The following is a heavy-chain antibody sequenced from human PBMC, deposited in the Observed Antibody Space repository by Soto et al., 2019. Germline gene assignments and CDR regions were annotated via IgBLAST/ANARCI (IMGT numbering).Heavy chain of an antibody. CDR1: GYAFSGFY. Sequence: QVQLVQSGAEVKKPGASVKVSCKASGYAFSGFYMHWVRQAPGQGLEWMGVINPSGDSTTYAQKFQDRLTMTKDTSTSTLYMELSSLRSEDTAVYYCARDWEFGFWGQGTLVTVSS. V-gene: IGHV1-46*01. D-gene: IGHD3-10*01. J-gene: IGHJ4*02. CDR3: ARDWEFGF. CDR2: INPSGDST.